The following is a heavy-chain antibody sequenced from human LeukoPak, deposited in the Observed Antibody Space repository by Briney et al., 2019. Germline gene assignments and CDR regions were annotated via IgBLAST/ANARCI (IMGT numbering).Heavy chain of an antibody. V-gene: IGHV3-21*01. J-gene: IGHJ4*02. CDR2: ISSSSSYI. Sequence: GGSLRLSCAASGFTFSSYSMNWVRQAPGKGLKWVSSISSSSSYIYYADSVKGRFTISRDNAKNSLYLQMNSLRAEDTAVYYCAREGWSDFDYWGQGNLITVSS. CDR3: AREGWSDFDY. D-gene: IGHD2-15*01. CDR1: GFTFSSYS.